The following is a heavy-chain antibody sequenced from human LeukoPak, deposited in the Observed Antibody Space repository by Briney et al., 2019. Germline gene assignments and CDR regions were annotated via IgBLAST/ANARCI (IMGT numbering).Heavy chain of an antibody. J-gene: IGHJ4*02. V-gene: IGHV3-48*01. CDR2: ISSSSTTI. Sequence: GGSLRLSCAASGFTFNSFSMNWVRQAPGKGLEWVSYISSSSTTIYYADSVKGRFTISRDNAKNSLYLQMNSLRAEDTALYSWTAGTALRGGGEFDYWGQGTLVTVSS. CDR3: TAGTALRGGGEFDY. CDR1: GFTFNSFS. D-gene: IGHD6-13*01.